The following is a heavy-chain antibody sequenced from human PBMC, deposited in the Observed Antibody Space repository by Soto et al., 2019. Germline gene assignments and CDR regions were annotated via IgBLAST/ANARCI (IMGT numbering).Heavy chain of an antibody. Sequence: SETLSLTCTVSGGSISNYYWSWIRQHPGKGLEWIGYIHYSGTTNYNPSLKSRVTMSVDTSKNQFSLKVNSVTAADTAVYYCTRDMFPEPAAPRGRFDPWGQGTLVT. J-gene: IGHJ5*02. CDR3: TRDMFPEPAAPRGRFDP. CDR1: GGSISNYY. D-gene: IGHD2-2*01. CDR2: IHYSGTT. V-gene: IGHV4-59*01.